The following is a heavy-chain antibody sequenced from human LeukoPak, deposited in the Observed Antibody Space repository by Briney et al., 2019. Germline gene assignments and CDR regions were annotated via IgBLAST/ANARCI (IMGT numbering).Heavy chain of an antibody. CDR3: ARGGRGYYYDSSGYSYQTYYYGLDV. J-gene: IGHJ6*02. D-gene: IGHD3-22*01. CDR2: ILYTGST. CDR1: GDSISRYS. V-gene: IGHV4-59*01. Sequence: SETLSLTYAVSGDSISRYSWSWLRQPPGKGLEWLGNILYTGSTNYNPSLKSRVSISTDTSKNQFSLKLTSVTAADTAVYYCARGGRGYYYDSSGYSYQTYYYGLDVWGQGTTVTVSS.